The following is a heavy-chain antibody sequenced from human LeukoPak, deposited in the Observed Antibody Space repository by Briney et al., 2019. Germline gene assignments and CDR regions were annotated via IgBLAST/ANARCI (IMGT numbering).Heavy chain of an antibody. CDR3: TTDRIYDILTGYYTTDY. D-gene: IGHD3-9*01. V-gene: IGHV3-15*01. CDR2: IKRKTDGGTT. Sequence: PGGSLRLSCAASGFTFSNAWMSWVRQAPGKGLEWVGRIKRKTDGGTTDYAAPVKDRFTISRDDSKNTLYLQMNSLKTEDTAVYYCTTDRIYDILTGYYTTDYWGQGNLVTVSS. CDR1: GFTFSNAW. J-gene: IGHJ4*02.